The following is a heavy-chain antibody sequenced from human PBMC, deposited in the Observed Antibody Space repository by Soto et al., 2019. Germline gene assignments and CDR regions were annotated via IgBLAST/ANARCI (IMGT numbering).Heavy chain of an antibody. CDR3: GKDGAVSDYTYLDY. V-gene: IGHV3-43*01. Sequence: PGGSLRLCCAASGFTFDDYSMHWVRQAPGKGLEWVSLISWDGRSTYYADSVEGRFTISRDNSKNSLYLQMNSLTTEDTAFYYCGKDGAVSDYTYLDYWGQGALVTVSS. CDR1: GFTFDDYS. D-gene: IGHD4-17*01. J-gene: IGHJ4*02. CDR2: ISWDGRST.